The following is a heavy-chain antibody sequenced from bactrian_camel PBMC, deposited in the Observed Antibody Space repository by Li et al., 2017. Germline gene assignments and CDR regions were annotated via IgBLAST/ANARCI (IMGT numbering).Heavy chain of an antibody. J-gene: IGHJ6*01. CDR1: GATDSGNC. CDR2: IYTAGDNA. Sequence: QVQLVESGGGSVQAGRSLTLSCQISGATDSGNCLAWFRQATGKDREAVAAIYTAGDNAFSADSVKGRFALSSDNAKNTLYLQMHSLKPEDTAMYFCAARGAEDLFDIGLSPDRFVYWGKGTQVTVS. CDR3: AARGAEDLFDIGLSPDRFVY. V-gene: IGHV3S1*01.